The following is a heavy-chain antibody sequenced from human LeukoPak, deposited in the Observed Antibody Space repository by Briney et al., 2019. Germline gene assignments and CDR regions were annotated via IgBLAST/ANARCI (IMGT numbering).Heavy chain of an antibody. V-gene: IGHV1-2*02. CDR1: GYTFTGYY. D-gene: IGHD3-9*01. Sequence: ASVKVSCKASGYTFTGYYMHWVRQAPGQGLEWMGWINPNSGGTNYAQKFQGRVTMTRDTSISTAYMELSRLRSDDTAVYYCARDLDILTGYHWSGVDPWGQGTLVTVSS. J-gene: IGHJ5*02. CDR2: INPNSGGT. CDR3: ARDLDILTGYHWSGVDP.